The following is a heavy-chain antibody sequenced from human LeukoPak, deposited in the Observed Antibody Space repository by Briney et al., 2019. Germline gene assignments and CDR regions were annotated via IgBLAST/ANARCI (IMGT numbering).Heavy chain of an antibody. J-gene: IGHJ4*02. V-gene: IGHV4-39*01. D-gene: IGHD1-26*01. CDR1: GGFISSSTAY. CDR2: IYYSGST. CDR3: ARNASVSGTSYFEY. Sequence: SETLSLTCTVSGGFISSSTAYWRWIRQPPGKGLEWIGSIYYSGSTSYNPSLKSRVTISVDTSQKQFSLKLDSVTAADTAVYYCARNASVSGTSYFEYGGQGTLVTVSS.